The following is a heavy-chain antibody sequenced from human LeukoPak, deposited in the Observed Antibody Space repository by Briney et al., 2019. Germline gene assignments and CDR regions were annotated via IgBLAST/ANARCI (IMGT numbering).Heavy chain of an antibody. J-gene: IGHJ4*02. Sequence: ASVKVSCKASGYTFTGYYMHWVRQAPGQGLEWMGWINPNSGGTNYAQKFQGRVTMTRDTSISTAYMELSRLRSDDTAVYYCARYYDILTGYPRFDYWGQGTLVTVSS. CDR1: GYTFTGYY. D-gene: IGHD3-9*01. CDR3: ARYYDILTGYPRFDY. CDR2: INPNSGGT. V-gene: IGHV1-2*02.